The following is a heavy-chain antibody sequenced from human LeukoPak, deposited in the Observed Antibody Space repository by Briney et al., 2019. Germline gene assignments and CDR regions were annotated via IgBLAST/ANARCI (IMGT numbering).Heavy chain of an antibody. V-gene: IGHV3-23*01. Sequence: AGGSLRLSCAASGFTFSSYAMSWVRQAPGKGLEWVSAISGSGGSTYYADSVKGRFTISRDNSKNTPYLQMNSLRAEDTAVYYCAKSRGLIAAATYWGQGTLVTVSS. CDR2: ISGSGGST. J-gene: IGHJ4*02. CDR1: GFTFSSYA. CDR3: AKSRGLIAAATY. D-gene: IGHD6-13*01.